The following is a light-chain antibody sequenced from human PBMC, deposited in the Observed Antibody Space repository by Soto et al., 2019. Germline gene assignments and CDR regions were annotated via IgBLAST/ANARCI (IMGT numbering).Light chain of an antibody. CDR3: RTWDSSLSAVV. V-gene: IGLV1-51*01. Sequence: QSVLTQPPSVSAAPGQKVTISCSGSTSNIGNSYVSWYQQLPGTAPKLLIYDNNKRPSGIPDRFSGSKSGTSATLGITGLQTGDEADYYCRTWDSSLSAVVFSGGTKLTVL. CDR2: DNN. J-gene: IGLJ2*01. CDR1: TSNIGNSY.